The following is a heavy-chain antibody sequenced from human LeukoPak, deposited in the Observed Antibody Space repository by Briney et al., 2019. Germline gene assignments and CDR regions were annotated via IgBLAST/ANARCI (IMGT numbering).Heavy chain of an antibody. D-gene: IGHD5-24*01. CDR1: GFTFSSYA. Sequence: PGGSLRLSCAASGFTFSSYAMQWVRQAPGKGRERGAVISYDGSNKYYADSVKGRFTISRDNSKNTLYLQMNSLRAEDTAVYYCARVGMATIRNDAFDIWGQGTMVTVSS. CDR2: ISYDGSNK. V-gene: IGHV3-30*01. J-gene: IGHJ3*02. CDR3: ARVGMATIRNDAFDI.